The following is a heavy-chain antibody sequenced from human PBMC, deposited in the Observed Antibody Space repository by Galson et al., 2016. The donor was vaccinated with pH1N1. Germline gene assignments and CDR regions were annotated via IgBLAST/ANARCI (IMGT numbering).Heavy chain of an antibody. D-gene: IGHD2-8*02. V-gene: IGHV1-2*02. CDR1: GYTFTGYY. CDR2: INPHSGGT. J-gene: IGHJ4*02. Sequence: SVKVSCKASGYTFTGYYMHWVRQAPGQGLEWMGWINPHSGGTNYAQKFQGRVTMTRDKSISTADMGLSRLRSDDTAIYYCARETDPGLYFDYWGQGTLVTVSS. CDR3: ARETDPGLYFDY.